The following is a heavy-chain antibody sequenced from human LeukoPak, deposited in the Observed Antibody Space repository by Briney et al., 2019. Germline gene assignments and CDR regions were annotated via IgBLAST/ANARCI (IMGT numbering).Heavy chain of an antibody. V-gene: IGHV4-38-2*02. D-gene: IGHD5-12*01. CDR1: GYSISSGYY. J-gene: IGHJ6*03. CDR3: ARHGVATMGYYYYMDV. Sequence: SETLSLTCTVSGYSISSGYYWGWIRQPPGKGLEWIGNIYHSGSTYYNPSLKSRVTISVDTSKNYFSLKLSSVTAADTAVYYCARHGVATMGYYYYMDVWDKGTTVTISS. CDR2: IYHSGST.